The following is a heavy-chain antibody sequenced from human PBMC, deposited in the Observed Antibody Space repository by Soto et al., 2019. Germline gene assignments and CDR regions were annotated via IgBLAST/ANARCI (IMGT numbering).Heavy chain of an antibody. CDR2: ISYDGSNK. Sequence: GGSLRLSCAASGFTFSNYGMHWVRQAPGKGLEWVAVISYDGSNKYYADSVKGRFTIPRDNSKNTLYLQMNSLRAEDTAVYYCAKGPAIVLVPAAMNCYYGMDVWGQGTTVTVSS. CDR1: GFTFSNYG. J-gene: IGHJ6*02. CDR3: AKGPAIVLVPAAMNCYYGMDV. V-gene: IGHV3-30*18. D-gene: IGHD2-2*01.